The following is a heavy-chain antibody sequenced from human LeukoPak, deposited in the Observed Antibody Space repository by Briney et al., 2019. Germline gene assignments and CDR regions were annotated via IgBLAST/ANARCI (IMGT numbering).Heavy chain of an antibody. D-gene: IGHD2-2*01. V-gene: IGHV1-46*01. J-gene: IGHJ4*02. Sequence: ASVKVSCKAFGYTFTSNYMHWVRQAPGQGPEWMGVISPSGGSTTYAQKFQGRVTLTRDMSTSTDYLELSSLRSEDTAVYYCARVRYCSNTSCPDFDYWGQGTLVTVSS. CDR1: GYTFTSNY. CDR3: ARVRYCSNTSCPDFDY. CDR2: ISPSGGST.